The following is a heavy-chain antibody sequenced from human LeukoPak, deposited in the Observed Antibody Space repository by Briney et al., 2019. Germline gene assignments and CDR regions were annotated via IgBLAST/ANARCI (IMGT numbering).Heavy chain of an antibody. J-gene: IGHJ4*02. CDR2: ISSSSTI. Sequence: PGGSLRLSCAASGFTFSTYSMNWVRQAPGKGLEWVSYISSSSTIYYADSVKGRFTISRDNAKNSLYLQMNSLRDDDTAVYYCARVSGGSSPQYYFDYWSQGTLVTVSS. D-gene: IGHD1-26*01. CDR1: GFTFSTYS. CDR3: ARVSGGSSPQYYFDY. V-gene: IGHV3-48*02.